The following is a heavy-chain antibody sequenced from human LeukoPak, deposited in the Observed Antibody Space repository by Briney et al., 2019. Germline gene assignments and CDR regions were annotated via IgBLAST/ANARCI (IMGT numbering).Heavy chain of an antibody. CDR1: GYSFTSYW. J-gene: IGHJ4*02. D-gene: IGHD2-2*01. CDR2: IYPGDSDT. V-gene: IGHV5-51*03. CDR3: ARFQTPAAINDLDY. Sequence: KPGESLKLSCTGSGYSFTSYWIGWVRQMPGKGLEWMGIIYPGDSDTRYSPSFQGQVTISADKSISTAYLQWSSLKASDTAMYYCARFQTPAAINDLDYWGQGTLVTVSS.